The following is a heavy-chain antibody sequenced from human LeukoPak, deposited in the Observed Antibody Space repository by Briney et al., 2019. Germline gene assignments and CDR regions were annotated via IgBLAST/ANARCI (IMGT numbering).Heavy chain of an antibody. CDR2: IHYSGNT. CDR1: GDSIRRNY. J-gene: IGHJ4*02. D-gene: IGHD3-10*01. Sequence: PSETLSLTCSISGDSIRRNYWSWIRQPPGKGLEWIGYIHYSGNTNYNPSHKSRVSISVDTSKNQFSLKLTSVTAADTAAYYCAAYRSGTHYNSYYFDDWGQGTLVTVSS. CDR3: AAYRSGTHYNSYYFDD. V-gene: IGHV4-59*08.